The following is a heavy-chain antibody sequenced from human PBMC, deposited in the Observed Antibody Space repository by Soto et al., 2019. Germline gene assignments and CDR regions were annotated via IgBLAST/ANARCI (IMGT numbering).Heavy chain of an antibody. V-gene: IGHV1-69*06. CDR1: GGTFSSYA. CDR2: IIPIFGTA. J-gene: IGHJ3*02. D-gene: IGHD3-22*01. Sequence: ASVKVSCKASGGTFSSYAISWVRQAPGQGLEWMGGIIPIFGTANYAQKFQGRVTITADKSTSTAYMELSSLRSEDTAVYYCAREYYYDSSGYYGDAFDIWGQGTMVTVSS. CDR3: AREYYYDSSGYYGDAFDI.